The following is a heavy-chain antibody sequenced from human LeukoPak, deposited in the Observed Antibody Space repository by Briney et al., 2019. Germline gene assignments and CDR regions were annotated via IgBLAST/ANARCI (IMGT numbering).Heavy chain of an antibody. Sequence: GGSLRLSCAVSGFTFSSLWMTWVRQAPGKGLEWVANIKQDGSEIYYVDSVKGRFTISRDNAKNSLYLQMNSLRAEDTAVYYCTLSPYQYSGYDSAERDFDYWGQGTLVTVSS. V-gene: IGHV3-7*03. CDR3: TLSPYQYSGYDSAERDFDY. CDR2: IKQDGSEI. J-gene: IGHJ4*02. D-gene: IGHD5-12*01. CDR1: GFTFSSLW.